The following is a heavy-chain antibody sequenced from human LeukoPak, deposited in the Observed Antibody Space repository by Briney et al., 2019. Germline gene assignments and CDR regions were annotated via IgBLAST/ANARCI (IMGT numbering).Heavy chain of an antibody. Sequence: PGGSLRLSCAASGFTFSSYGMHWVRQAPGKGLEWVAVISYDGSNKYYADSVKGRFTISRDNSKNTLYLQMNSLRAEDTAVYYCAKELTRYSSGWETFDYWGQGTLVTVSS. CDR3: AKELTRYSSGWETFDY. D-gene: IGHD6-19*01. CDR2: ISYDGSNK. CDR1: GFTFSSYG. V-gene: IGHV3-30*18. J-gene: IGHJ4*02.